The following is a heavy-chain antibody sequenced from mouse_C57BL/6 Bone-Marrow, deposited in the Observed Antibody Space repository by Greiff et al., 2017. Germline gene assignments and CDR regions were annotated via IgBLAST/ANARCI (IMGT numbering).Heavy chain of an antibody. CDR3: ARRGVAPYFDY. V-gene: IGHV8-12*01. J-gene: IGHJ2*01. Sequence: QVTLKVSGPGILQPSQSLSLTCSFSGFSLSTSGMGVSWIRQPSGKGLEWLAHIYWDDDKRYNPSLKSRLTISKDTSRNQVFLKITSVDTADTATYYCARRGVAPYFDYWGQGTTLTVSS. CDR2: IYWDDDK. D-gene: IGHD1-1*01. CDR1: GFSLSTSGMG.